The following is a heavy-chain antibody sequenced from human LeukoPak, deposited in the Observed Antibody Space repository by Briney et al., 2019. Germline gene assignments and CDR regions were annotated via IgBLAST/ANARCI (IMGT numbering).Heavy chain of an antibody. CDR3: ARDAARYYYYYMDV. J-gene: IGHJ6*03. CDR1: RFTFISYA. Sequence: GGSLRLSCAASRFTFISYAMHCVRQAPGKGLEWVAVISYDGSNKYYADSVKGRFTISIDNSKNTLYLQMNSLRAEDTAVYYCARDAARYYYYYMDVWGKGTTVTVSS. D-gene: IGHD6-25*01. V-gene: IGHV3-30*14. CDR2: ISYDGSNK.